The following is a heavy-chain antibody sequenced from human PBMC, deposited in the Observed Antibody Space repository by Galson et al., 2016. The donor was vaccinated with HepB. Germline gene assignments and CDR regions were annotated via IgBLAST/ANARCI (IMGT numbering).Heavy chain of an antibody. CDR2: ISWNSGAK. D-gene: IGHD2-21*01. Sequence: SLRLSCAASGFNFEGYAMHWVRQAPGKGLEWVSGISWNSGAKGYADSVKGRFTISRDNTKNSLYLQMNSLRAEDTALYYCAKDRGGVIAAPGKYYFCGMDVWGKGTTVTVAS. J-gene: IGHJ6*04. CDR3: AKDRGGVIAAPGKYYFCGMDV. V-gene: IGHV3-9*01. CDR1: GFNFEGYA.